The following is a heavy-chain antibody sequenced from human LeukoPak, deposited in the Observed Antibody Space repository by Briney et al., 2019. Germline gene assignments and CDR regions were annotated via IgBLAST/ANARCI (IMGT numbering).Heavy chain of an antibody. CDR3: ARGPSYFQH. CDR1: GDSVSSNSAT. Sequence: SQTLSLTCAISGDSVSSNSATWNWIRQSPPKGLDWLGRTYYRSKWYKYYAVSVKSRITINPDASKNQFSLQLNSVTPEDTAVYYCARGPSYFQHWGQGTLVTVSS. CDR2: TYYRSKWYK. J-gene: IGHJ1*01. V-gene: IGHV6-1*01.